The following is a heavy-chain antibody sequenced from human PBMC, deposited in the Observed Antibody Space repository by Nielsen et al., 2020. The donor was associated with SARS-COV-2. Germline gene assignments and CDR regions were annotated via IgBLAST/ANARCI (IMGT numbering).Heavy chain of an antibody. Sequence: GGSLRLSCAASGFTFSSLWMNWVRQAPGKGLEWVSSISSSSSYIYYADSVKGRFTISRDNAKNSLYLQMNSLRAEDTALYYCAKGAIGYYYGSGSLNYYGMDVWGQGTTVTVSS. CDR3: AKGAIGYYYGSGSLNYYGMDV. J-gene: IGHJ6*02. CDR1: GFTFSSLW. V-gene: IGHV3-21*04. CDR2: ISSSSSYI. D-gene: IGHD3-10*01.